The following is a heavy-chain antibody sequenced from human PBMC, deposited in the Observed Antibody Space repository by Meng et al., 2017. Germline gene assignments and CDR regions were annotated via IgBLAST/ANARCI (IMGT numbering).Heavy chain of an antibody. CDR2: IYWDDDK. Sequence: QINLKESGPTLVKPTQTLTLTCTFSGFSLSTSGVGVGWVRQPPGKALEWLALIYWDDDKRYSPSLESRLTITKDTSKNQVVLTMTNMDPVDTATYYCAHRLGFTKPFVYWGQGTLVTVSS. V-gene: IGHV2-5*02. J-gene: IGHJ4*02. CDR3: AHRLGFTKPFVY. D-gene: IGHD2-8*01. CDR1: GFSLSTSGVG.